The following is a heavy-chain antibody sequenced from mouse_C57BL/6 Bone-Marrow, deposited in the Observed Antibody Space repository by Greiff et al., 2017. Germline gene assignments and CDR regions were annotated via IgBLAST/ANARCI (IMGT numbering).Heavy chain of an antibody. CDR2: ISSGGDYI. V-gene: IGHV5-9-1*02. CDR1: GFTFSSYA. J-gene: IGHJ1*03. Sequence: EVMLVESGEGLVKPGGSLKLSCAASGFTFSSYAMSWVRQTPEKRLEWVAYISSGGDYIYYADTVKGRFTISRDNARNTLYLQMSSLKSEDTAMYYCTLYYGNYVGYFDVWGTGTTVTVSS. D-gene: IGHD2-1*01. CDR3: TLYYGNYVGYFDV.